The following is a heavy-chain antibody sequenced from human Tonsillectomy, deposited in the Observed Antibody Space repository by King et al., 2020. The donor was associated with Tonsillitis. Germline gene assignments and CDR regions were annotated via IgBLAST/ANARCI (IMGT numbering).Heavy chain of an antibody. D-gene: IGHD6-19*01. V-gene: IGHV4-59*01. CDR2: IYYSGST. CDR3: ATGIAVPWAFDY. CDR1: GGSISTYY. J-gene: IGHJ4*02. Sequence: VQLQESGPGLVKPSETLSLTCTVSGGSISTYYWSWIRQPPGKGLEWIGYIYYSGSTNYNPSLKSRVTISVDTSKNQFSLKLSSVTAADTAVYYCATGIAVPWAFDYWGQGTLVTVSS.